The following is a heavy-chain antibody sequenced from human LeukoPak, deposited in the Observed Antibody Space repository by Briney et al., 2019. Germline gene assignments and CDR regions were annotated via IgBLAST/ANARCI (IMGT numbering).Heavy chain of an antibody. CDR2: IYYSGST. D-gene: IGHD7-27*01. Sequence: PSETLSLTCTVSGGSISSYYWSWIRQPPGKGLEWIGYIYYSGSTNYNPSLKSRVTISVDTSKNQFSLKLSPVTAADTAVYYCARGKLGMEAFDIWGQGTMVTVSS. CDR1: GGSISSYY. V-gene: IGHV4-59*01. CDR3: ARGKLGMEAFDI. J-gene: IGHJ3*02.